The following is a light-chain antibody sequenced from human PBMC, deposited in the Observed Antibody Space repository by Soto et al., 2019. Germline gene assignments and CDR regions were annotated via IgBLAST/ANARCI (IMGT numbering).Light chain of an antibody. CDR3: SSYAGSDVWV. CDR1: SRNVDVYNY. J-gene: IGLJ3*02. CDR2: EVN. Sequence: QSALTQPPSASGSPGQSVTISCTGTSRNVDVYNYVSWFQQHPGKAPKLIIYEVNKRPAGVPDRFSGSKSGNTASLTVSGLQAEDEADYYCSSYAGSDVWVFGGGTQLTVL. V-gene: IGLV2-8*01.